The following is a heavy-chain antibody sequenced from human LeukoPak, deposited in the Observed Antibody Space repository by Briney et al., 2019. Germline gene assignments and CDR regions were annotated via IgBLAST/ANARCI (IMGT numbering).Heavy chain of an antibody. CDR1: GFTFSSYG. Sequence: PGGSLRLSCAASGFTFSSYGMHWVRQAPGKGLEWVAFIRYDGSNKYYAGSVKGRFTISRDNSKNTLYLQMNSLRAEDTAVYYCAKIDDTYYFDYWGQGTLVTVSS. CDR3: AKIDDTYYFDY. V-gene: IGHV3-30*02. D-gene: IGHD1-1*01. CDR2: IRYDGSNK. J-gene: IGHJ4*02.